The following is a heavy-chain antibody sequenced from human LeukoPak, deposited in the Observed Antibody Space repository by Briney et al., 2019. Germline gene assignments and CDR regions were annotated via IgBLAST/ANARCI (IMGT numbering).Heavy chain of an antibody. J-gene: IGHJ4*02. CDR3: ARGAPIHIAVAGSPSDY. CDR1: GFTFSSYW. D-gene: IGHD6-19*01. V-gene: IGHV3-74*01. Sequence: GGSLRLSCAASGFTFSSYWMHWVRQAPGKGLVWVSRINSDGSSTSYADSVKGRFTISRDNAKNTLYLQMNSLRAEDTAVYYCARGAPIHIAVAGSPSDYWGQGTLVTVSS. CDR2: INSDGSST.